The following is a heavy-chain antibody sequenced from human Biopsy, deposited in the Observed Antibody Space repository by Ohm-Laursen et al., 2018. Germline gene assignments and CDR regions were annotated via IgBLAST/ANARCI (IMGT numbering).Heavy chain of an antibody. J-gene: IGHJ4*02. Sequence: SETLSLTCTVSGDSISGYYWTWIRQSPGKGLEWIGFIYYTGHTNYNPSLKSRATISVDTSKNQFSLKVISVTAADTAVYYCARLTGDPSYWGQGTLVTVSS. CDR1: GDSISGYY. CDR2: IYYTGHT. CDR3: ARLTGDPSY. V-gene: IGHV4-59*01. D-gene: IGHD7-27*01.